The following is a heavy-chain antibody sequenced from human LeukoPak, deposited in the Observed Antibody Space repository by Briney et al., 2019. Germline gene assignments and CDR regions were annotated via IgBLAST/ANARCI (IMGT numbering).Heavy chain of an antibody. V-gene: IGHV3-7*01. CDR3: ARDDQLVLNY. D-gene: IGHD6-13*01. Sequence: PGGSLRLSCAASGFTFSCFWMSWVRQAPGKGLEWVANIKQDGSEKYYVDSVKGRFTISRDNAKNSLYLQMNSLRAEDTAVYYCARDDQLVLNYWGQGTLVTVSS. CDR2: IKQDGSEK. J-gene: IGHJ4*02. CDR1: GFTFSCFW.